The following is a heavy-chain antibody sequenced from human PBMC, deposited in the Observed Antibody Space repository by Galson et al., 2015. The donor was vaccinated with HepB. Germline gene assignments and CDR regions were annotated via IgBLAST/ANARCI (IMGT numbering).Heavy chain of an antibody. CDR2: INHSGST. V-gene: IGHV4-34*01. CDR3: ARELYYYYMDV. Sequence: ETLSLTCAVYGGSFSGYYWSWTRQPPGKGLEWIGEINHSGSTNYNPSLKSRVTISVDTSKNQFSLKLSSVTAADTAVYYCARELYYYYMDVWGKGTTVTVSS. J-gene: IGHJ6*03. CDR1: GGSFSGYY.